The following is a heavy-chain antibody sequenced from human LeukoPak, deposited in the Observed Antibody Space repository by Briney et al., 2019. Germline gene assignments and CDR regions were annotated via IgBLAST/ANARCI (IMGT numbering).Heavy chain of an antibody. V-gene: IGHV3-64*01. CDR2: ISSNGGST. D-gene: IGHD3-10*01. J-gene: IGHJ6*02. CDR3: ARDRVGGSGSYYENYYGMDV. Sequence: GGSLRLSCAASGFTFSSYAMHWVRQAPGKGLEYVSAISSNGGSTYYANSVKGRFTISRDNSKNTLYLQMGSLRAEDMAVYYCARDRVGGSGSYYENYYGMDVWGQGTTVTVSS. CDR1: GFTFSSYA.